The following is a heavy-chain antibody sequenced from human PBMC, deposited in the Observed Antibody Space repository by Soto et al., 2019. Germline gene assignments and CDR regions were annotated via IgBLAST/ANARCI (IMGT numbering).Heavy chain of an antibody. V-gene: IGHV3-30*02. CDR2: ISSVGSTK. Sequence: GSLRLSCAASAFTFSDYGMHWVRQAPGKGLEWVASISSVGSTKYYADSVKGRFSVSRENSKSTLDLQMDSLRPEDTAVYYCAKDRISEHSSGWPQGHWGQGTRVTVSS. CDR3: AKDRISEHSSGWPQGH. CDR1: AFTFSDYG. J-gene: IGHJ4*02. D-gene: IGHD6-19*01.